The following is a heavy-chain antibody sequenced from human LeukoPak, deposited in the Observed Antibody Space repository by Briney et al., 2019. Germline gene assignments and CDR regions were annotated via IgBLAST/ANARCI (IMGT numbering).Heavy chain of an antibody. CDR3: AKTRAPLSENDYFDY. CDR1: GFTFSSYS. CDR2: ISYDGNKK. J-gene: IGHJ4*02. V-gene: IGHV3-30*04. D-gene: IGHD3-16*02. Sequence: PGGSLRLSCAASGFTFSSYSMHWVRQAPGKGLEWVAVISYDGNKKYYADSVKGRFTISRDNSKNTLYLQMNSLRAEDMALYYCAKTRAPLSENDYFDYWGQGTLVTVSS.